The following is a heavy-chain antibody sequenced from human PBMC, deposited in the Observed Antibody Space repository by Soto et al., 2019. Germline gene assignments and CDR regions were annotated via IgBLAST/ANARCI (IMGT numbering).Heavy chain of an antibody. CDR2: IIPIFGTA. D-gene: IGHD1-26*01. J-gene: IGHJ4*02. V-gene: IGHV1-69*01. CDR1: EGTFSSYS. CDR3: ARDGGRHSEGIDY. Sequence: QVQLVQSGAEVKKPGSSLKVSCKAPEGTFSSYSITWGGQAPGQGLEWMGEIIPIFGTANYAQKFQGRVTITADESTSTAYMELSSLRSEDTAVYYCARDGGRHSEGIDYWGQGTLVTVSS.